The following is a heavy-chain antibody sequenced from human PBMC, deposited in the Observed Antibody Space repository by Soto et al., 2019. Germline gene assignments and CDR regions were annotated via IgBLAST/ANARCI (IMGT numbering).Heavy chain of an antibody. Sequence: EVQLVESGGGLVQPGGSLRLSCVASEFTFSGYEMNWVRQAPGKGLEWVSYISSSGTTMYYIDSVKGRFTISRDNGKKSLYLQMNSLRAEDTAVYYCVSFGGAAAGPGDYWGQGTLVTVSS. CDR3: VSFGGAAAGPGDY. D-gene: IGHD6-13*01. V-gene: IGHV3-48*03. J-gene: IGHJ4*02. CDR2: ISSSGTTM. CDR1: EFTFSGYE.